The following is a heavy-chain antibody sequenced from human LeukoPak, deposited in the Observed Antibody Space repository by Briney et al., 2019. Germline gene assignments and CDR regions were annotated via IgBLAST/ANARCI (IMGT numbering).Heavy chain of an antibody. CDR3: ARGRQNSGSYSDAFDI. V-gene: IGHV3-21*01. J-gene: IGHJ3*02. Sequence: GGSLRLSCAASGFTFSTYSMSWVRQAPGKGLEWVSSISSSSIYIYYADSLKGRFTISRDNAKNSLYLQMNSLRPEDTAVYYCARGRQNSGSYSDAFDIWGQGTMVTVSS. D-gene: IGHD1-26*01. CDR2: ISSSSIYI. CDR1: GFTFSTYS.